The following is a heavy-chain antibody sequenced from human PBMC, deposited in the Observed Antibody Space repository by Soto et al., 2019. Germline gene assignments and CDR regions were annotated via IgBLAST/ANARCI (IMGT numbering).Heavy chain of an antibody. CDR1: VGAISSYY. V-gene: IGHV4-59*01. CDR3: ARAPEFYYDILTGYYNNWFDP. Sequence: SDTLSLTCTVAVGAISSYYWSWIRQPPGKGLEWIGYIYYSGSTNYNPSLKSRVTISVYTSKNQFSLKLSSVTAADTAVYYCARAPEFYYDILTGYYNNWFDPWGQGTLVTVSS. D-gene: IGHD3-9*01. J-gene: IGHJ5*02. CDR2: IYYSGST.